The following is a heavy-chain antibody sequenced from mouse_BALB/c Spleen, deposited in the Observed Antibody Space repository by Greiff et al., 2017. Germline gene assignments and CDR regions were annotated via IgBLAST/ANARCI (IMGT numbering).Heavy chain of an antibody. CDR3: ARSYYRYDEGAYYYAMDY. Sequence: EVQGVESGGGLVQPGGSRKLSCAASGFTFSSFGMHWVRQAPEKGLEWVAYISSGSSTIYYPDTVTGRFTISRDNAKNTLYLEMSSLRSEDTAMYYWARSYYRYDEGAYYYAMDYWGQGTSVTVSS. J-gene: IGHJ4*01. V-gene: IGHV5-17*02. CDR2: ISSGSSTI. D-gene: IGHD2-14*01. CDR1: GFTFSSFG.